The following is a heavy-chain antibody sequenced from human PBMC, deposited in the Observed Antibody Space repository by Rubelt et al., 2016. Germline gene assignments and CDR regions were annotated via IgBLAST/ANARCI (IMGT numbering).Heavy chain of an antibody. CDR1: GGSISSNNYF. CDR2: IHYSGST. D-gene: IGHD6-19*01. J-gene: IGHJ4*02. V-gene: IGHV4-39*01. CDR3: ARPHSSGWYPFDY. Sequence: QLQLQESGPGLVKPSETLSLTCTVSGGSISSNNYFWGWIRQSPGKGLEWIGSIHYSGSTYYNPSLKSRVTIPVDTSKNKFSRRLSSVTAADTAVYYCARPHSSGWYPFDYWGQGTLVTVSS.